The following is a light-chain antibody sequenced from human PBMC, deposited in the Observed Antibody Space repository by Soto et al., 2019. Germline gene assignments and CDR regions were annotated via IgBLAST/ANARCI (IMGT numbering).Light chain of an antibody. V-gene: IGKV3-20*01. CDR2: GAS. CDR1: QSVPRTY. Sequence: EIVMTQPPATLSVSPGERATLSCRASQSVPRTYLAWYQQKPGQTPSLLIYGASIRATGIPDRFSGSGSGTDFTLTISRLEPEDFGVYYCQQYGSSYWTFGQGTKVDIK. J-gene: IGKJ1*01. CDR3: QQYGSSYWT.